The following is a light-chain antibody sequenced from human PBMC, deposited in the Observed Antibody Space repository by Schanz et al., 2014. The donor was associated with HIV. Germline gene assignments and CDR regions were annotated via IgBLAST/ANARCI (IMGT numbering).Light chain of an antibody. Sequence: DIPMTQSPSTLSASVGDRVTITCRASQNIGSWLTWYQQKPGKAPNLLIYQASILKTGVPSRFSGSGSVTEFNLTISSLRPDDFGTYFCQQSHNYPYTFGQGTKLET. CDR1: QNIGSW. J-gene: IGKJ2*01. V-gene: IGKV1-5*03. CDR3: QQSHNYPYT. CDR2: QAS.